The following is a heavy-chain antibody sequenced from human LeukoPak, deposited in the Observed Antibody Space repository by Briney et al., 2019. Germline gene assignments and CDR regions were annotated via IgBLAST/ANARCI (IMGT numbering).Heavy chain of an antibody. CDR3: ARVSVVVAANDGAFDI. D-gene: IGHD2-15*01. CDR1: GYTFTGYY. Sequence: ASVKVSCKASGYTFTGYYMHWVRRAPGQGLEWMGWINPNSGGTNYAQKFQGRVTMTRDTSISTAHMELSRLRSDDTAVYYCARVSVVVAANDGAFDIWGQGTMVTVSS. CDR2: INPNSGGT. J-gene: IGHJ3*02. V-gene: IGHV1-2*02.